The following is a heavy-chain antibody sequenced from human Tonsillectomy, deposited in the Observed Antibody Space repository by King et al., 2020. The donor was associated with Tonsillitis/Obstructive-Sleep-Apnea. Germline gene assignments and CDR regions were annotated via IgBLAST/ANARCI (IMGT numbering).Heavy chain of an antibody. CDR2: IYYSGST. D-gene: IGHD3-10*01. CDR3: ASPPVRWASVLFKEQTQNWFDP. CDR1: GGSISSGGYY. J-gene: IGHJ5*02. V-gene: IGHV4-31*03. Sequence: VQLQESGPGLVKPSQTLSLTCTVSGGSISSGGYYWSWIRQHPGKGLEWIGYIYYSGSTYYNPSLKSRVTISVDTSKNQFSLKLSSVTAADTAVYYCASPPVRWASVLFKEQTQNWFDPWGQGTLVTVSS.